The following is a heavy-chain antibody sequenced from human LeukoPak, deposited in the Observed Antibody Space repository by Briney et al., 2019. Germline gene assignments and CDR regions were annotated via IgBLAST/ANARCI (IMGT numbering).Heavy chain of an antibody. D-gene: IGHD2/OR15-2a*01. J-gene: IGHJ4*02. CDR2: INSDGSWT. CDR1: GFTFSSYW. Sequence: PGGSLRLSCAASGFTFSSYWMHWVRQAPGKGLVWVSHINSDGSWTSYADSVKGRFTISKDNAKNTVYPQMNSLRAEDTAVYYCVSFYETYWGRGTLVTVSS. CDR3: VSFYETY. V-gene: IGHV3-74*01.